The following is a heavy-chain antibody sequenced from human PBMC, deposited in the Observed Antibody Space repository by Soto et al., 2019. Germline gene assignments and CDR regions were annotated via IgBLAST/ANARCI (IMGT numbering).Heavy chain of an antibody. CDR1: GFTFNSYS. V-gene: IGHV3-21*01. D-gene: IGHD2-15*01. J-gene: IGHJ4*02. Sequence: GGSLRLSCAASGFTFNSYSMMWVRQAPGKGLEWVSSISSSSNVNYADSVKGRFTISRDDAKSSLYLQMDNLSAEDTAVYYCARGRYCSGGDCYSQVDYWGQGTLVTVSS. CDR2: ISSSSNV. CDR3: ARGRYCSGGDCYSQVDY.